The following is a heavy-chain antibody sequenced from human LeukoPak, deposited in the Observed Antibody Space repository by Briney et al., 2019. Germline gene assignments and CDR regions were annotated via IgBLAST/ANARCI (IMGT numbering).Heavy chain of an antibody. V-gene: IGHV3-73*01. CDR1: KFTFSGSA. D-gene: IGHD3/OR15-3a*01. CDR2: IRSKANSYAT. Sequence: GGSLRLSCAASKFTFSGSAMHWVRQASGKGLEWVGRIRSKANSYATAYAASVKGRFTISRDDSKNTAYLQMNSLKTEDTAVYYCTTAGLTDYWGQGTLVTVSS. J-gene: IGHJ4*02. CDR3: TTAGLTDY.